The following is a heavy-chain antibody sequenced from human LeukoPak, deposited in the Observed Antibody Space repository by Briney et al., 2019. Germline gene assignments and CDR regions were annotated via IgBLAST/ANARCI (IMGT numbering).Heavy chain of an antibody. CDR3: ARLRGYCSSTSCYGDFDY. J-gene: IGHJ4*02. V-gene: IGHV5-51*01. CDR2: IHPGDSDT. D-gene: IGHD2-2*01. CDR1: GYSFSSYW. Sequence: GESLKISCKGSGYSFSSYWIGWVRQMPGKGLEWMGIIHPGDSDTRYSPSFQGQVTISADKSISTAYLQWSSLKASDTAMYYCARLRGYCSSTSCYGDFDYWGQGTLVTVSS.